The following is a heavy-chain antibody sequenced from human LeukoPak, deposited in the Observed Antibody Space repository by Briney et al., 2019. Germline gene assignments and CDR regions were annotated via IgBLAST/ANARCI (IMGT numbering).Heavy chain of an antibody. D-gene: IGHD5-24*01. CDR3: ARSRKRWLQSPNIDY. Sequence: KPSETLSLTCTVSGGSVSSGSYYWSWIRQPPGKGLEWIGYIYYSGSTNYNPSLKSRVTISVDTSKNQFSLKLSSVTAADTAVYYCARSRKRWLQSPNIDYWGQGTLVTVSS. CDR1: GGSVSSGSYY. CDR2: IYYSGST. V-gene: IGHV4-61*01. J-gene: IGHJ4*02.